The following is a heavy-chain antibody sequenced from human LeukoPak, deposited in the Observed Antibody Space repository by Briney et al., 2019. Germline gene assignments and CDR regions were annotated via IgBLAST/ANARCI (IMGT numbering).Heavy chain of an antibody. V-gene: IGHV1-18*04. Sequence: ASVKVSCKASGYTFTSYGISWVRQAPGQGLEWMGWISAYNGNTNYAQKLQGRVTMTTDTSTSTAYMEPRSLRSDDTAVYYCARDGDSVLLWFGELFDAFDIWGQGTMVTVSS. D-gene: IGHD3-10*01. J-gene: IGHJ3*02. CDR2: ISAYNGNT. CDR3: ARDGDSVLLWFGELFDAFDI. CDR1: GYTFTSYG.